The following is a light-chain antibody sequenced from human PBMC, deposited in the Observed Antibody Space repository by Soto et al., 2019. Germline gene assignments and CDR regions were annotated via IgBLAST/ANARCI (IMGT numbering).Light chain of an antibody. J-gene: IGKJ1*01. CDR3: QQSNSYPWT. Sequence: DVQMTQSPSTLSPSIGDRVTITCRASQSXXXXXXXXXXRPGKAPKLLIYKTSSLQRGVPSRFRGSGSGTEFTLTISSLQPDDFATYYCQQSNSYPWTFGQGTKVDIK. CDR2: KTS. CDR1: QSXXXX. V-gene: IGKV1-5*03.